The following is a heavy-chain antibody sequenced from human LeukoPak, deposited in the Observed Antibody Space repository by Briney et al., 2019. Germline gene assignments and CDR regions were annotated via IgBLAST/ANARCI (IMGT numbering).Heavy chain of an antibody. CDR2: IKLDGSEK. CDR3: ARGLRYFDWLLYGGDWLDP. CDR1: GFTFSSYW. D-gene: IGHD3-9*01. J-gene: IGHJ5*02. Sequence: PGGSLRLSCAASGFTFSSYWMSWVRQDPGKWLEWVANIKLDGSEKYYVDSVKGRFTISRDNAKNSLYLQMNSLRAEDTAVYYCARGLRYFDWLLYGGDWLDPWGQGTLVTVSS. V-gene: IGHV3-7*01.